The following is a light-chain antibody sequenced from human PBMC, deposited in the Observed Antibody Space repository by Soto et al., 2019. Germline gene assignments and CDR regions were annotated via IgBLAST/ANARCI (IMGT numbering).Light chain of an antibody. CDR3: APWADSLNGWV. Sequence: QSVVTQPPSASGTPGQRVTISCSGSSSNIGSNTVNWYQQLPGTAPKLLIYGNNQRPSGVPDRFSGSKSGNSASLAITGLQSEDEGDYYCAPWADSLNGWVFGGGTKLTVL. CDR1: SSNIGSNT. J-gene: IGLJ3*02. V-gene: IGLV1-44*01. CDR2: GNN.